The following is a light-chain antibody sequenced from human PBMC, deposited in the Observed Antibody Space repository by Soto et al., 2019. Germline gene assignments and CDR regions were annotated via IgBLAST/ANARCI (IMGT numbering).Light chain of an antibody. J-gene: IGLJ3*02. CDR2: LNNDGSH. Sequence: QSVLTQSPSASASLGASVKLTCTLSSGHSSYAIAWHQQQPEKGPRYLMKLNNDGSHNKGDGIPDRFSGSSSGAERYLTIYSLQSEDEADYYCQTWGSGFLVFGGGTKVTVL. V-gene: IGLV4-69*01. CDR1: SGHSSYA. CDR3: QTWGSGFLV.